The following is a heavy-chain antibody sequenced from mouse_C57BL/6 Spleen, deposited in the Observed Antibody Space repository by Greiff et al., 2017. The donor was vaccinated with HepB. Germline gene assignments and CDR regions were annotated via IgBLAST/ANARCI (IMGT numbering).Heavy chain of an antibody. V-gene: IGHV5-6*01. J-gene: IGHJ2*01. CDR3: ARHVTTVTFDY. CDR2: ISSGGSYT. CDR1: GFTFSSYG. Sequence: DVHLVESGGDLVKPGGSLKLSCAASGFTFSSYGMSWVRQTPDKRLEWVATISSGGSYTYYPDSVKGRFTISRDNAKNTLYLQMSSLKSKDTAMYYCARHVTTVTFDYWGQGTTLTVSS. D-gene: IGHD1-1*01.